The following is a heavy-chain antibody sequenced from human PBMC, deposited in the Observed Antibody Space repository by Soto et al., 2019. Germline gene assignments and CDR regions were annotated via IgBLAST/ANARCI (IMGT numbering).Heavy chain of an antibody. J-gene: IGHJ4*02. CDR3: ARISARSGSYNGKDY. Sequence: QVQLVQSGAEVKKPGSSVKVSCKASGGTFSSYAISWVRQAPGQGLEWMGGIIPIFGTANYAKKFQGRVTITADESTSTAYMKLSSLRSEDTAVYYCARISARSGSYNGKDYWGQGTLVTVSS. CDR1: GGTFSSYA. V-gene: IGHV1-69*01. D-gene: IGHD1-26*01. CDR2: IIPIFGTA.